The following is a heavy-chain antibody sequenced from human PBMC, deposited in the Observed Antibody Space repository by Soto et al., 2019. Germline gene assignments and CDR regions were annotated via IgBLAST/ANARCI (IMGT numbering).Heavy chain of an antibody. CDR2: ISEYNGST. CDR3: ARDDFVVRGVYYYYGMDV. V-gene: IGHV1-18*01. CDR1: GYTFSSYG. D-gene: IGHD3-10*01. Sequence: QAQLVQSGAEVKKPGASVKVSCKASGYTFSSYGITWVRQAPGQGLEWMAWISEYNGSTNYAQNLQGRVTMPTDTSTNKAYMELRSLRSDDTAVYYCARDDFVVRGVYYYYGMDVWGQGTTVTVSS. J-gene: IGHJ6*02.